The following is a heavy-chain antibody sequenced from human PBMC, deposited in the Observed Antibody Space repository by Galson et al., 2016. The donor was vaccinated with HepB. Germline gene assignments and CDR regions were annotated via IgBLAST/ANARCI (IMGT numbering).Heavy chain of an antibody. J-gene: IGHJ3*02. Sequence: SETLSLTCTVSGGSISSGSYYWGWIRQSPGKGLEWIGSIFYSGTTDYNPSLKTRVTISVDTSKNRISLKLSSVTAADTAVYYCARLGSSGKYDAFDIWGQGTRVAVS. V-gene: IGHV4-39*01. CDR2: IFYSGTT. CDR1: GGSISSGSYY. CDR3: ARLGSSGKYDAFDI. D-gene: IGHD3-22*01.